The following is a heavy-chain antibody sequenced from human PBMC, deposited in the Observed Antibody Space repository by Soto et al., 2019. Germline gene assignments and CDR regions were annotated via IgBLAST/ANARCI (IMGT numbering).Heavy chain of an antibody. V-gene: IGHV6-1*01. CDR3: ARAAYSGNYQGYFDY. Sequence: SQTLSLTCAISGDSVSSNSATWNWIRQSPSRGLEWLGRTYYRSKWYSDYAVSVKSRITINPDTSKNQFSLQLNSVTPEDTAVYYCARAAYSGNYQGYFDYWGQGTLVTVSS. J-gene: IGHJ4*02. D-gene: IGHD1-26*01. CDR1: GDSVSSNSAT. CDR2: TYYRSKWYS.